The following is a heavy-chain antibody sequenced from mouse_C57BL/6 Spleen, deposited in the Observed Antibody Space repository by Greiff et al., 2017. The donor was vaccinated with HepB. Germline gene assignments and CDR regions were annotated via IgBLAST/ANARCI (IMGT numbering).Heavy chain of an antibody. CDR3: ARRTVVTGYFDY. CDR2: IDPSDSET. CDR1: GYTFTSYW. Sequence: QVQLQQPGAELVRPGSSVKLSCKASGYTFTSYWMHWVKQSPIQGLEWIGNIDPSDSETHYNQKFKDKATLTVDKSSSTAYMQLSSLTSEDSAVYYCARRTVVTGYFDYWGQGTTLTVSS. V-gene: IGHV1-52*01. J-gene: IGHJ2*01. D-gene: IGHD1-1*01.